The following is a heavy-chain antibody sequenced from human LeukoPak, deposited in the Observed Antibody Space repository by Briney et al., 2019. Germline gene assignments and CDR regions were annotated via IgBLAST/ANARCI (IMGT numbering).Heavy chain of an antibody. Sequence: GGSLRLSCSASGFTFSSYWMHWVRQAPGKGLVWVSRIDTDGTITSYADSVKGRFTISRDNAKNTLYLQMNSLRTEDTGVYYCTKDLTGKYDYWGQGTLVTVSS. D-gene: IGHD1-20*01. CDR3: TKDLTGKYDY. CDR1: GFTFSSYW. J-gene: IGHJ4*02. CDR2: IDTDGTIT. V-gene: IGHV3-74*01.